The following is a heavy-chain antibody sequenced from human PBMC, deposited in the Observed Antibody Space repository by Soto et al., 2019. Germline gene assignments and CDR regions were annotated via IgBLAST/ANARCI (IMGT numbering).Heavy chain of an antibody. V-gene: IGHV4-30-4*01. D-gene: IGHD2-8*01. J-gene: IGHJ3*02. CDR2: IYYSGST. Sequence: QVQLQESGPGLVKPSQTLSLTCTVSGGSISSGDYYWSWIRQPPGTGLEWIGYIYYSGSTYYNPSLKSRVTISVDTSKNQFSLKLSSVTAADTAVYYCARLEPGLKDAFSIWGQGTMVTVSS. CDR3: ARLEPGLKDAFSI. CDR1: GGSISSGDYY.